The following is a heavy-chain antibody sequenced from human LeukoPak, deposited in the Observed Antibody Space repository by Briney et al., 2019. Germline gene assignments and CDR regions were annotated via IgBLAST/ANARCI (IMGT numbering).Heavy chain of an antibody. CDR3: AKGGAWLRFDD. CDR1: GFTFSTYG. J-gene: IGHJ4*02. Sequence: GGSLGLSCAASGFTFSTYGMHWVRQAPGRGLEWVAFIMYDGSNKYYADLVKGRFTISRDDSKNTLYLQMNNLRAEDTAVYYCAKGGAWLRFDDWGQGILVTVSS. CDR2: IMYDGSNK. V-gene: IGHV3-30*02. D-gene: IGHD5-12*01.